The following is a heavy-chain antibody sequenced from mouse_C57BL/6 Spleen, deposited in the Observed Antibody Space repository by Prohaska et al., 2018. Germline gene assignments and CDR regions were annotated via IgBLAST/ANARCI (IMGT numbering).Heavy chain of an antibody. Sequence: EVQLLETGGALVQPGGSRGLSCEGSGFTFSGFWMSWVRQTPGKNLEWIGDLNSDGSSINYAPSIKDRFTIFRDNDKSTLYLQMSNVRSEDTSTYFCMRYVNYWYFDVWGTGTTVTVSS. CDR3: MRYVNYWYFDV. J-gene: IGHJ1*03. CDR2: LNSDGSSI. V-gene: IGHV11-2*01. CDR1: GFTFSGFW.